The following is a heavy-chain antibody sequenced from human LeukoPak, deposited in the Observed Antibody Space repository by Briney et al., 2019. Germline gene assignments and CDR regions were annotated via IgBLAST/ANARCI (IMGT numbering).Heavy chain of an antibody. D-gene: IGHD3-9*01. CDR2: ISAYNGNT. CDR1: GHTFTSYG. CDR3: ARADILTGYFYFDY. J-gene: IGHJ4*02. V-gene: IGHV1-18*01. Sequence: VASVKVSCKASGHTFTSYGISWVRQAPGQGLEWMGWISAYNGNTNYAQKLQGRVTMTTDTSTSTAYMELRSLRSDDTAVYYCARADILTGYFYFDYWGQGTLVTVSS.